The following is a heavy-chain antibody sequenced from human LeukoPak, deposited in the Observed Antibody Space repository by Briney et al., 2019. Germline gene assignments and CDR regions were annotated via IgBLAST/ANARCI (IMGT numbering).Heavy chain of an antibody. Sequence: SETLSLTCAVYGGSFSGYYWSWIRQPPGKGLEWIGEINHSGSTNYNPSLKSRVTISVDTSKNQFSLKLSSVTAADTVVYYCARRRPAGSYYRNAFDIWGQGTMVTVSS. CDR2: INHSGST. D-gene: IGHD3-10*01. J-gene: IGHJ3*02. V-gene: IGHV4-34*01. CDR1: GGSFSGYY. CDR3: ARRRPAGSYYRNAFDI.